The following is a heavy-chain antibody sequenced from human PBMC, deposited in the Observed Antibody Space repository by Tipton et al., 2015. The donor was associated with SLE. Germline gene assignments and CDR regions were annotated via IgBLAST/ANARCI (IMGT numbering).Heavy chain of an antibody. D-gene: IGHD3-22*01. Sequence: TLSLTCAVYGGSFSGYHWTWIRQPPGQGLEWIGEIADTGSPNYNPSLKSRVTISLDTSKSQFSLILNSLTAADTAVYYCAKNSSLRAFDVWGQGKMVTVSS. CDR3: AKNSSLRAFDV. CDR1: GGSFSGYH. J-gene: IGHJ3*01. CDR2: IADTGSP. V-gene: IGHV4-34*01.